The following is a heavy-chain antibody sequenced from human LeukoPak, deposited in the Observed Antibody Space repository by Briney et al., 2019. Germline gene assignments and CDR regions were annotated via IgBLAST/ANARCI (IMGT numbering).Heavy chain of an antibody. CDR3: ARGRVDTSVDY. Sequence: SETLSLTCTVSGGSITSGSYYWSWIRQPAGKGLEWIGRIYTSGSTNYNPSLKSRVTISVDTSKNQFSLKLSSVTAADTAVYYCARGRVDTSVDYWGQGTLVTVSS. J-gene: IGHJ4*02. V-gene: IGHV4-61*02. CDR2: IYTSGST. D-gene: IGHD5-18*01. CDR1: GGSITSGSYY.